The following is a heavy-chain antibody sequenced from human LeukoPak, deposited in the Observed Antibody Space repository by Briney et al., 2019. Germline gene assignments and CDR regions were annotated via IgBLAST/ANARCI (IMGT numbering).Heavy chain of an antibody. CDR1: GIPFSDYY. CDR3: AAGTAADF. Sequence: PGGSLRLSCVVSGIPFSDYYMNWIRQAPGNGLEWISYISTSGSYTDYAHSVKGRFTISRDDAKSALYLQMDSLRLEDTAVYYCAAGTAADFWGQGTLVTVSS. V-gene: IGHV3-11*03. CDR2: ISTSGSYT. D-gene: IGHD6-13*01. J-gene: IGHJ4*02.